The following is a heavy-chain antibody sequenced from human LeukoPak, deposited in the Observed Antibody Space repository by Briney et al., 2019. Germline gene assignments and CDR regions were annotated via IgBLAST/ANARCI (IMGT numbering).Heavy chain of an antibody. D-gene: IGHD3-22*01. V-gene: IGHV4-39*07. J-gene: IGHJ6*03. Sequence: SETLSLTCTVSGVSISSSNSYWGWIRQPPGKGLEWIGSIYYSGNTYYNASLKSQVSISIDTSKNQFSLKLSSVTAADTAVYYCARGNYYDSSGYYIYYYYYYMDVWGKGTTVTISS. CDR1: GVSISSSNSY. CDR3: ARGNYYDSSGYYIYYYYYYMDV. CDR2: IYYSGNT.